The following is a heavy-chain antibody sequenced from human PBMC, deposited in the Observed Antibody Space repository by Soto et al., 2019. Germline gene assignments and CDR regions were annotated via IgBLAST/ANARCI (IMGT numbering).Heavy chain of an antibody. Sequence: SVKVSCKASGYTFTSYGISWVRQAPGQGLEWMGRIIPILGIANYAQKFQGRVTITADKSTSTAYMELSSLRSEDTAVYYCARDTAPSDVWGQGTTVTVSS. CDR1: GYTFTSYG. CDR2: IIPILGIA. J-gene: IGHJ6*02. D-gene: IGHD4-17*01. CDR3: ARDTAPSDV. V-gene: IGHV1-69*04.